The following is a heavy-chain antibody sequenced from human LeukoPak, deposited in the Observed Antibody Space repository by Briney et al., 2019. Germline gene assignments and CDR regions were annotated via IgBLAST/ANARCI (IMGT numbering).Heavy chain of an antibody. CDR2: ISSSSSTI. D-gene: IGHD6-19*01. CDR3: VRLPTVAGRVNFDY. Sequence: PGGSLRLSCAASGFTFSSYGMNWVRQAPGMGLEWVSYISSSSSTIYYADSVKGRFTISRDNAKNSLYLQMNSLRAEDTAVYYCVRLPTVAGRVNFDYWGQGTLVTVSS. J-gene: IGHJ4*02. V-gene: IGHV3-48*04. CDR1: GFTFSSYG.